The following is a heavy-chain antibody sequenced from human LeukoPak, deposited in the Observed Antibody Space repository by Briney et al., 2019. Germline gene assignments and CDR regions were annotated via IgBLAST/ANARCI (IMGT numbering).Heavy chain of an antibody. CDR1: GVSISSYY. D-gene: IGHD3-22*01. CDR3: ARLGYDGSGFHDY. V-gene: IGHV4-59*01. Sequence: SETLSLTCTVSGVSISSYYWSWIRQPPGKGLEWIGYIYYSGTTNYNPSLKSRVTISVDTSKNQFSLKLSSVTAADTAVYYCARLGYDGSGFHDYWGQGTLVTVSS. J-gene: IGHJ4*02. CDR2: IYYSGTT.